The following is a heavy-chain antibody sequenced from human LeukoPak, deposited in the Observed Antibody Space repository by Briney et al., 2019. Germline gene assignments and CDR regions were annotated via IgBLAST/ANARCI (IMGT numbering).Heavy chain of an antibody. J-gene: IGHJ3*02. D-gene: IGHD4/OR15-4a*01. CDR2: ISPSGDTT. CDR1: GYTFTSYS. V-gene: IGHV1-46*01. Sequence: ASVKVSCKASGYTFTSYSMHWVRRAPGQGLEWMGTISPSGDTTNYAQSFRGKVTMTRDTSTSTLYMELTSLTSDDTAVYYCARGKPIRARGDFDIWGQGTVVTVSS. CDR3: ARGKPIRARGDFDI.